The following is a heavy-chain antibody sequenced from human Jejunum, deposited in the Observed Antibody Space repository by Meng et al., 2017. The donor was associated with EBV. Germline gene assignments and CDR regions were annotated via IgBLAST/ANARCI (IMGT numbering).Heavy chain of an antibody. CDR1: GFTFSSYV. CDR2: ISHDGSNT. J-gene: IGHJ4*02. V-gene: IGHV3-74*03. D-gene: IGHD2-21*01. Sequence: EVQLVESGGGLVQPGGSLGLSCAASGFTFSSYVMHWVRQAPGKGLVWVSRISHDGSNTMYADSVKGRFTVSRDNAKNTLYVQMNNLRAEDTAVYYCTTDTRFRIDSWGQGTLVTVSS. CDR3: TTDTRFRIDS.